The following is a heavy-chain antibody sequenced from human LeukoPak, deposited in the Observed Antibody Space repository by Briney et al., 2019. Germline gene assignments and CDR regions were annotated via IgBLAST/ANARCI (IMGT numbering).Heavy chain of an antibody. CDR2: IYYTGST. V-gene: IGHV4-59*12. CDR1: DGSISSYY. D-gene: IGHD2-2*01. Sequence: PSETLSLTCSVSDGSISSYYWSWVRQPPGKGLEWIGYIYYTGSTNYSPSLKSRVTISVDTSKNQFSLKLTSVTAADTAVYYCARDGGRTSSDAVEIWGQGTMVTVSS. J-gene: IGHJ3*02. CDR3: ARDGGRTSSDAVEI.